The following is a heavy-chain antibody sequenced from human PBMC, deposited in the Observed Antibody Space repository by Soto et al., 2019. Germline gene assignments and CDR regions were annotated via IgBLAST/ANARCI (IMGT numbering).Heavy chain of an antibody. D-gene: IGHD2-15*01. J-gene: IGHJ4*02. Sequence: PSETLSLTCTVSGGSISSGDYYWSWIRQPPGKGLEWIGYIYYSGSTYYNPSLKSRVTISVDTSKNQFSLKLSSVTAADTAAYYCARAPLCSGGSCYVFDYWGQGTLVTVSS. CDR2: IYYSGST. CDR3: ARAPLCSGGSCYVFDY. V-gene: IGHV4-30-4*01. CDR1: GGSISSGDYY.